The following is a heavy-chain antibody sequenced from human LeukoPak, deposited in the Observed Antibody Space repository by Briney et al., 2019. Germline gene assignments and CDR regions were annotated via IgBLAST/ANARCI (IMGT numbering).Heavy chain of an antibody. CDR3: ARDRYDFWSGPEINWFDP. J-gene: IGHJ5*02. CDR1: GFTFSSYW. D-gene: IGHD3-3*01. Sequence: GGSLRLSCAASGFTFSSYWMHWVRQAPGKGLVWVSRISSDGSSTSYADSVKGRFTISRDNAKNTLYLQMNSLRAEDTAVYYCARDRYDFWSGPEINWFDPWGQGTLVTVSS. CDR2: ISSDGSST. V-gene: IGHV3-74*01.